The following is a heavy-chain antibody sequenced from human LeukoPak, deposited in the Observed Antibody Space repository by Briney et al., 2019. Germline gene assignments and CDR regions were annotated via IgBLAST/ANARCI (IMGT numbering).Heavy chain of an antibody. CDR2: IYSGGST. D-gene: IGHD3-3*01. J-gene: IGHJ4*02. CDR1: GFTVSSNY. Sequence: GGSLRLSCAASGFTVSSNYMSWVRQAPGKGLEWVSVIYSGGSTYYADSVKGRFTISRDNSKNTLYLQMNSLRAEDTAVYYCARLDYDLWSGYSRYYFDYWGQGTLVTVSS. CDR3: ARLDYDLWSGYSRYYFDY. V-gene: IGHV3-53*01.